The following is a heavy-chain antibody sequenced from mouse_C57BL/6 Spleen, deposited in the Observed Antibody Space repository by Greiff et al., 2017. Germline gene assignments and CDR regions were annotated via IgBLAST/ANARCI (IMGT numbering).Heavy chain of an antibody. CDR2: ILPGSGST. D-gene: IGHD1-1*01. Sequence: QVQLQQSGAELMKPGASVKLSCKATGYTFTGYWIEWVKQRPGHGLEWIGEILPGSGSTNYNEKFKGKATFTADTSSNTAYMQLSSLTTEDSAIYYCARERGIYYGSRGYFDYWGQGTTLTVSS. J-gene: IGHJ2*01. CDR3: ARERGIYYGSRGYFDY. V-gene: IGHV1-9*01. CDR1: GYTFTGYW.